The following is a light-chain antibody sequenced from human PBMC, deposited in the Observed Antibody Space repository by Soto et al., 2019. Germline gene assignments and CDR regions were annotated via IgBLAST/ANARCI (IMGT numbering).Light chain of an antibody. Sequence: QLVLTQSPSASASLGASFKLTCILSSGHATYAIAWHQQQPEKGPRYLMKVNSDGRHYKGDGIPDRFSGSSSGAERYLTISSLRSEDEADYYCQTWATGIQVFGGGTKLTVL. J-gene: IGLJ3*02. V-gene: IGLV4-69*01. CDR2: VNSDGRH. CDR1: SGHATYA. CDR3: QTWATGIQV.